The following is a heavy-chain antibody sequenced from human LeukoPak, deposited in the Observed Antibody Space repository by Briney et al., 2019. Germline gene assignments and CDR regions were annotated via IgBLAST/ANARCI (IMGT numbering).Heavy chain of an antibody. CDR3: ARSPLGGRNFDY. CDR2: INHSGST. J-gene: IGHJ4*02. D-gene: IGHD1-26*01. V-gene: IGHV4-34*01. CDR1: GGSFSGYY. Sequence: PSETLSLTCAVYGGSFSGYYWSWIRQPPGKGLEWIGEINHSGSTNYNPYLKCRVTISVDTSKNQFSLKLSSVTAAVTAVYYCARSPLGGRNFDYWGEGDLVTVSS.